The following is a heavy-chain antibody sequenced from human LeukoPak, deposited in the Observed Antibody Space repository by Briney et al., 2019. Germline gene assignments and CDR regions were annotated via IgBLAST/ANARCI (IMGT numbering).Heavy chain of an antibody. D-gene: IGHD2-2*01. CDR3: AVVAAGSFDY. V-gene: IGHV3-74*01. Sequence: QPGGSLRLSCAASGFTFSTSWMHWVRQAPGKGLVWVSRINPDGSSTNYAGSVKGRFTISRDNAKNTLYLQMNSLRAEDTAVYYCAVVAAGSFDYWGQGTLVTVSS. J-gene: IGHJ4*02. CDR2: INPDGSST. CDR1: GFTFSTSW.